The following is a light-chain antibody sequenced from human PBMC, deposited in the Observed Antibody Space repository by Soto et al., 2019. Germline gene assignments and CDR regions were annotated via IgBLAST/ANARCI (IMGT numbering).Light chain of an antibody. J-gene: IGKJ5*01. CDR1: QNLHXF. CDR3: QQRTRWPMT. Sequence: EIVLTQSPATLSVSPGERVTLSCRASQNLHXFLNWYKQRXGQAPRXXSYDGSKRAAGVPDRISGDGSGTEYTLTISSLEPEDFAVYYCQQRTRWPMTFGQGTRLEIK. V-gene: IGKV3-11*01. CDR2: DGS.